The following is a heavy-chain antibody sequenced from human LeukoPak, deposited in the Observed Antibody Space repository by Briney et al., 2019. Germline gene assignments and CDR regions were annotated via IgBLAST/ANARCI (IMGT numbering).Heavy chain of an antibody. Sequence: GGSLRLSCAASGFTFTNYARSWVRQAPGKGLEWVSGITASGNNHYYADFVKGRFTSSRDNSKHTLYLQMNGLRADDTAVYYCAKGRYRGHLSFYTIIDSWGQGTLVTVSS. J-gene: IGHJ4*02. CDR2: ITASGNNH. V-gene: IGHV3-23*01. CDR1: GFTFTNYA. CDR3: AKGRYRGHLSFYTIIDS. D-gene: IGHD5-12*01.